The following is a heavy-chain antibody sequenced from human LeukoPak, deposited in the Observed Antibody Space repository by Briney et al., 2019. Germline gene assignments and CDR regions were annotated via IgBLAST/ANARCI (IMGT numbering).Heavy chain of an antibody. J-gene: IGHJ3*02. D-gene: IGHD6-6*01. CDR1: GFTFSSYA. CDR3: ARHTSSSARTNAFDI. V-gene: IGHV3-23*01. Sequence: GGSLRLSCAASGFTFSSYAMSWVRQAPGKGLEWVSTISGSAISTDYADSVKGRFTISRDNSKNSLYLRMNSLRAEGTAVYYCARHTSSSARTNAFDIWGQGTMVTVSS. CDR2: ISGSAIST.